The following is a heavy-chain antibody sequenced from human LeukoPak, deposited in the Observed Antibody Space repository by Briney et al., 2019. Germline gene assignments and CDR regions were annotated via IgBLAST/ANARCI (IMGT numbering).Heavy chain of an antibody. CDR3: ARQLRGEAVAGHLQPFDY. D-gene: IGHD6-19*01. J-gene: IGHJ4*02. Sequence: PSETLSLTCTVSGGSISSYYWNWIRQPPGKGLEWIGYIYYSGSTNYNPSLKSRVTISADTSKNRFSLKLSSVTAADTAVYFCARQLRGEAVAGHLQPFDYWGQGTLVTVSS. CDR1: GGSISSYY. CDR2: IYYSGST. V-gene: IGHV4-59*08.